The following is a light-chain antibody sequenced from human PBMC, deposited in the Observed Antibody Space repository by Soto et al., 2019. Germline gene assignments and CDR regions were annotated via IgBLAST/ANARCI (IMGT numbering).Light chain of an antibody. CDR3: SSYSSGNTPVV. J-gene: IGLJ2*01. CDR2: EVS. Sequence: QSALTQPASVSGSPGQSITISCTGTSSDIRAYNYVSWYQQYPGKAPKLMIYEVSNRPSGVSNRFSGSKSGNTASLTISGLQAEDEGDYYCSSYSSGNTPVVFGGGTKLTVL. V-gene: IGLV2-14*01. CDR1: SSDIRAYNY.